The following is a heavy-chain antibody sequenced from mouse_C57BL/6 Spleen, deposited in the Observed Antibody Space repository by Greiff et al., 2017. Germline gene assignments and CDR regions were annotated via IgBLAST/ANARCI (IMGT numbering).Heavy chain of an antibody. Sequence: VQLQQSGPELVKPGASVKIPCKASGYTFTDYNMDWVKQSHGKSLEWIGDINPNNGGTIYNQKFKGKATLTVDKSSSTAYMELRSLTSEDTAVYYCARSVHYYGISWFAYWGQGTLVTVSA. CDR2: INPNNGGT. CDR1: GYTFTDYN. CDR3: ARSVHYYGISWFAY. J-gene: IGHJ3*01. V-gene: IGHV1-18*01. D-gene: IGHD1-2*01.